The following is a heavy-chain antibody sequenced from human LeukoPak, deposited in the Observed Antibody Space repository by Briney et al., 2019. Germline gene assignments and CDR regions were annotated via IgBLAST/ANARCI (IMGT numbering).Heavy chain of an antibody. CDR3: ASIVVVLAAKYYYYYYYMDV. CDR2: INHSGST. CDR1: GGSFSGYY. J-gene: IGHJ6*03. Sequence: SETLSLTCAVYGGSFSGYYWSWIRQPPGKGLEWIGEINHSGSTNYNPSLKSRVTISVDTSKNQFSLKLSSVTAADTAVYYCASIVVVLAAKYYYYYYYMDVWGKGTTVTVSS. D-gene: IGHD2-2*01. V-gene: IGHV4-34*01.